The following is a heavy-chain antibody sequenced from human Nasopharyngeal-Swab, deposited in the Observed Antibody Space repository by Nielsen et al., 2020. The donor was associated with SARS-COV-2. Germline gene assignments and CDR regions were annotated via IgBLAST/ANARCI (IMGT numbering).Heavy chain of an antibody. CDR2: ITPSGGST. V-gene: IGHV1-46*01. CDR1: GYTFTSYH. D-gene: IGHD6-19*01. Sequence: ASVKVSCKASGYTFTSYHMHWARQAPAQGLEWMGIITPSGGSTNYAQKFQGRVTMTSDTSTSTVYMYLSSLRSEDPAVYYCAGDGPGGWFLDYWGQGTLVTVSS. J-gene: IGHJ4*02. CDR3: AGDGPGGWFLDY.